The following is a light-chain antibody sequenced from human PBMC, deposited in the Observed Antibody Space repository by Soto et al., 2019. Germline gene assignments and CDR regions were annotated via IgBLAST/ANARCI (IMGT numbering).Light chain of an antibody. J-gene: IGKJ1*01. CDR2: KAS. V-gene: IGKV1-5*03. Sequence: GDSVTITCRASQNIRNWLAWYQQKPGKAPKLLIYKASRLESGVPSRFSGSESGTEFTLTISNLQPDDFATYYCQQYHKFWTFGQGTKVDIK. CDR3: QQYHKFWT. CDR1: QNIRNW.